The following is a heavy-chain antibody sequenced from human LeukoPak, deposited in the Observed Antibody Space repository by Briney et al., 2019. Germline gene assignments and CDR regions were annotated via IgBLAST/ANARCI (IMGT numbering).Heavy chain of an antibody. CDR1: GFTFSSYS. J-gene: IGHJ6*03. V-gene: IGHV3-21*01. CDR2: ISSSSSYI. CDR3: AREPADPLYYYYYMDV. Sequence: GGSLRLSCAASGFTFSSYSMNWVRQAPGKGLEWVSSISSSSSYIYYADSVKGRFTISRDNAKNSLYLQMNSLRAEDTAVYYCAREPADPLYYYYYMDVWGKGTTVTVSS.